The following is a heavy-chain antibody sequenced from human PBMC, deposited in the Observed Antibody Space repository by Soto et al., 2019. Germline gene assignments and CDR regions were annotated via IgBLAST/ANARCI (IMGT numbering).Heavy chain of an antibody. CDR1: GGSFSGYY. J-gene: IGHJ4*02. V-gene: IGHV4-34*01. D-gene: IGHD6-13*01. CDR3: ARGQSSSWKYYSVY. Sequence: SETLSLTCAVYGGSFSGYYWSWIRQPPGKGLEWIGEINHSGSTNYNPSLKSRVTISVDTSKNQFSLKLSSVTAADTAVYYCARGQSSSWKYYSVYGDQGTLDKVSS. CDR2: INHSGST.